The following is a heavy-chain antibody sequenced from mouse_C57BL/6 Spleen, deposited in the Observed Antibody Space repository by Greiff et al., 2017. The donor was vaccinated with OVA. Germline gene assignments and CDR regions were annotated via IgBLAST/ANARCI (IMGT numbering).Heavy chain of an antibody. CDR3: TRDQYDYDKFAY. CDR1: GFTFSSYA. D-gene: IGHD2-4*01. J-gene: IGHJ3*01. CDR2: ISSGGDYI. V-gene: IGHV5-9-1*02. Sequence: DVMLVESGEGLVKPGGSLKLSCAASGFTFSSYAMSWVRQTPEKRLEWVAYISSGGDYIYYADTVKGRFTISRDNARNTLYLQMSSLKSEDTAMYYCTRDQYDYDKFAYWGQGTLVTVSA.